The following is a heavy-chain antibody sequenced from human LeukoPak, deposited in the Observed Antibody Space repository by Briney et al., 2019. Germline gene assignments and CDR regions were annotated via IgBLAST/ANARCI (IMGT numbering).Heavy chain of an antibody. CDR3: ARAGRYYDILSGYPSFDP. J-gene: IGHJ5*02. V-gene: IGHV4-61*02. CDR2: IYTSGST. CDR1: GGSISSGSYY. D-gene: IGHD3-9*01. Sequence: SETLSLTCTVSGGSISSGSYYWSWIRRPAGKGPEWIGRIYTSGSTNYNPSLKSRVTISVDTSKNQFSLKLSSVTAADTAVYYCARAGRYYDILSGYPSFDPWGQGTLVTVSS.